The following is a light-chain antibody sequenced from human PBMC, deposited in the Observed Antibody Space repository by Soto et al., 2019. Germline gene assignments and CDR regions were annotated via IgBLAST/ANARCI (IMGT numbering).Light chain of an antibody. Sequence: QSALTQPASVSGSPGQSIAISCTGTFSDVGGYDYVSWNQQHPDKAPKLMIYEVTKRPSGVSNRFSGSKSGNTASLTISGLQPEDEADYYCSSHTSGSTRVFGSGTKVTVL. J-gene: IGLJ1*01. CDR2: EVT. V-gene: IGLV2-14*01. CDR3: SSHTSGSTRV. CDR1: FSDVGGYDY.